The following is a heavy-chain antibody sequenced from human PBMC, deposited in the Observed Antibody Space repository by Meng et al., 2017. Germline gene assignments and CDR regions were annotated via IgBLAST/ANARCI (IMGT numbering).Heavy chain of an antibody. D-gene: IGHD5-18*01. CDR2: ISGSGGST. V-gene: IGHV3-23*01. CDR1: GFTFSSYA. CDR3: AHAVSAMVTGIYDY. Sequence: GGSLRLSCAASGFTFSSYAMSWVRQAPGKGLEWVSAISGSGGSTYYADSVKGRFTISRDNSKNTLYLQMNSLRADDTSVYYCAHAVSAMVTGIYDYWGQGTLVTVSS. J-gene: IGHJ4*02.